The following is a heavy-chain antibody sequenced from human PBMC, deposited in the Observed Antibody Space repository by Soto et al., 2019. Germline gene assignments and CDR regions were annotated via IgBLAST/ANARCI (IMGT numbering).Heavy chain of an antibody. Sequence: TLSLTCTVSGGSISSYYCSWIRQAAGKGLEWIGRIHTSGSPNYNPSLKSRVTMSADTSKNQFSLKLTSVTAADTAVYYCATGGTYFDYWGQGTLVTVSS. J-gene: IGHJ4*02. CDR2: IHTSGSP. CDR1: GGSISSYY. V-gene: IGHV4-4*07. CDR3: ATGGTYFDY.